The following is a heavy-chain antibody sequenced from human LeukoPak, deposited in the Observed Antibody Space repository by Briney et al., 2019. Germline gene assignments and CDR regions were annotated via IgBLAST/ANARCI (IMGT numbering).Heavy chain of an antibody. CDR3: ARGGYNHAFDI. D-gene: IGHD5-24*01. Sequence: GGSLRLSCAASGFTFDDYGMSWVRQAPGKGLEWVSSISSSSTYIYYADSVKGRFTISRDNAKSTLYLQMNSLRAEDTAVYYCARGGYNHAFDIWGQGTMVTVSS. CDR1: GFTFDDYG. V-gene: IGHV3-21*06. J-gene: IGHJ3*02. CDR2: ISSSSTYI.